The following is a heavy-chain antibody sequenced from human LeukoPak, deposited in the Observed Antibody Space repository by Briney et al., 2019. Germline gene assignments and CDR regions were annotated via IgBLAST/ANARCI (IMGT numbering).Heavy chain of an antibody. CDR2: IIPIFGTA. V-gene: IGHV1-69*06. D-gene: IGHD3-9*01. CDR3: ARVLVLTGYHLPGYYFDY. J-gene: IGHJ4*02. CDR1: GGTFSSYA. Sequence: ASVKVSCKASGGTFSSYAISWVRQAPGQGLEWMGGIIPIFGTANYAQKFQGRGTITADKSTSTAYMELSSLRSEDTAVYYCARVLVLTGYHLPGYYFDYWGQGTLVTVSS.